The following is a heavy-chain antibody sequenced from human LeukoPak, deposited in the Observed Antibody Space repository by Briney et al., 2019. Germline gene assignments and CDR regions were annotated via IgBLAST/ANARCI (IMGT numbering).Heavy chain of an antibody. CDR2: INPNSGGT. V-gene: IGHV1-2*02. D-gene: IGHD4-17*01. Sequence: GASVKVSCKASGYTFTGYYTHWVRQAPGQGLEWMGWINPNSGGTNYAQKFQGRVTMTRDTSISTAYMELSRLRSDDTAVYYCARVKDMTTRSLGYWGQGTLVTVSS. J-gene: IGHJ4*02. CDR3: ARVKDMTTRSLGY. CDR1: GYTFTGYY.